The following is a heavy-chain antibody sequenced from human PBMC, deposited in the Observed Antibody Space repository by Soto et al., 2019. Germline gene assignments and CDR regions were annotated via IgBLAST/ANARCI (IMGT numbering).Heavy chain of an antibody. V-gene: IGHV4-59*12. Sequence: SETLSLTCTVSGVSISSYYWSWIRQPPGSGLEWIGHIYNSGSTYSNPSLKSRLTISVDTSKNQFSLKLSSVTAADTAVYYCARANPVYAVVWGQGTLVTVSS. D-gene: IGHD2-2*01. CDR1: GVSISSYY. CDR2: IYNSGST. CDR3: ARANPVYAVV. J-gene: IGHJ4*02.